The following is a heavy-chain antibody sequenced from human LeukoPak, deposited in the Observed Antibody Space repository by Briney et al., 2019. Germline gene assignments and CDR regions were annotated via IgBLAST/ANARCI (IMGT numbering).Heavy chain of an antibody. CDR1: GGSISSYY. J-gene: IGHJ5*02. D-gene: IGHD3-3*01. V-gene: IGHV4-59*01. CDR2: IYYSGST. CDR3: ARGTPRYYDFWSGYFFVNWFDP. Sequence: SETLSLTCTVSGGSISSYYWSWIRQPPGKGLEWIGYIYYSGSTNYNPSLKSRVTISVDTSKNQFSLKLSSVTAADTAVYYCARGTPRYYDFWSGYFFVNWFDPWGQGTLVTVSS.